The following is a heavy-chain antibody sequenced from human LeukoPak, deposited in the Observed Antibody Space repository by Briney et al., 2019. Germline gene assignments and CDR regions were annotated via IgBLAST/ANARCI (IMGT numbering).Heavy chain of an antibody. D-gene: IGHD6-13*01. V-gene: IGHV4-30-2*01. Sequence: PSQTLSLTCTVSGASISSGTYYWSWIRQPPGKGLEWIGYIYHSGNTYYSPSLKSRVTLSVDRSKNQFSLKLSSVTAADMAVYYCASSGYSSSWYWFDPWGQGTLVTVSS. CDR3: ASSGYSSSWYWFDP. CDR1: GASISSGTYY. J-gene: IGHJ5*02. CDR2: IYHSGNT.